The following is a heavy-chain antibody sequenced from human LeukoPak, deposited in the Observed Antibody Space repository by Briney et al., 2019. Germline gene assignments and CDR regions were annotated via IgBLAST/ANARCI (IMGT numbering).Heavy chain of an antibody. CDR1: GGSISSSSYY. CDR3: ASTIVVVPAANYYYYYMDV. V-gene: IGHV4-39*01. CDR2: IYYSGST. J-gene: IGHJ6*03. Sequence: SETLSLTRTVSGGSISSSSYYWGWIRQPPGKGLEWIGSIYYSGSTYYNPSLKSRVTISVDTSKNQFSLKLSSVTAADTAVYYCASTIVVVPAANYYYYYMDVWGKGTTVTVSS. D-gene: IGHD2-2*01.